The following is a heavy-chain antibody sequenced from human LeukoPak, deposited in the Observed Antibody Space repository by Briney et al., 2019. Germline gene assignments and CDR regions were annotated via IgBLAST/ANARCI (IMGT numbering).Heavy chain of an antibody. CDR2: IIPIFGTA. CDR3: ARDRPYSSSWYEIDY. V-gene: IGHV1-69*13. Sequence: ASVKVSCKASGGTFSSYAISWVRQAPGQGLEWMGGIIPIFGTANYAQKFQGRVTITADEPTSTAYMELSSLRSEDTAVYYCARDRPYSSSWYEIDYWGQGTLVTVSS. J-gene: IGHJ4*02. CDR1: GGTFSSYA. D-gene: IGHD6-13*01.